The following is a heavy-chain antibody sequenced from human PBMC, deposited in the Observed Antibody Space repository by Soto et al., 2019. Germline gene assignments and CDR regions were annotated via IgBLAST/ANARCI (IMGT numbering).Heavy chain of an antibody. CDR2: INPNSGGT. CDR1: GYTFTSYY. J-gene: IGHJ5*02. CDR3: TKAAAGMNWFDP. V-gene: IGHV1-2*02. Sequence: ASVKVSCKASGYTFTSYYMHWVRQAPGQGLEWMGWINPNSGGTNYAQKFQGRVTMTRDTSISTAYMELSRLTSDDTAVYYCTKAAAGMNWFDPWGQGTLVTVSS. D-gene: IGHD6-13*01.